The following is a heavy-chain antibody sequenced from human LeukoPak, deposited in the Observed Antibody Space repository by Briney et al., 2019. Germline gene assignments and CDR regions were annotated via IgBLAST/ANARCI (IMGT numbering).Heavy chain of an antibody. V-gene: IGHV3-33*06. CDR3: AKDPYYYDSSDYLRDVRGHFDL. CDR2: LWFDGSNT. CDR1: GFTFSSYG. D-gene: IGHD3-22*01. Sequence: GRSLRLSCAASGFTFSSYGMHWVRQAPGKGLEWVAVLWFDGSNTYYADSVKGRFTISRDNSKNTLYLQMNSLRAEDTAVYYCAKDPYYYDSSDYLRDVRGHFDLWGRGTLVTVSS. J-gene: IGHJ2*01.